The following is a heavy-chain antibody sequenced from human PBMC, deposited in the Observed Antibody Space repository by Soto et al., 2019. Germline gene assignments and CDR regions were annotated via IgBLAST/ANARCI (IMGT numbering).Heavy chain of an antibody. D-gene: IGHD4-17*01. J-gene: IGHJ6*03. CDR1: GYTFTSDD. V-gene: IGHV1-8*01. CDR2: MNPNSGNT. Sequence: QVQLVQSGAEVKKPGASVKVSCKASGYTFTSDDINWVRQATGQGLEWMGWMNPNSGNTGYAQKFQGRVTMTWNTAISTAYMELSSLRSEDTAVYYCARADTVTTTSVPMDVWGKGTTVTVSS. CDR3: ARADTVTTTSVPMDV.